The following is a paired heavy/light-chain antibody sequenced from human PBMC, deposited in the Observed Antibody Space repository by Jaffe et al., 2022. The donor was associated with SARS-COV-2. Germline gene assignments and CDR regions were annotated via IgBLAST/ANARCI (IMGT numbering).Heavy chain of an antibody. D-gene: IGHD2-15*01. J-gene: IGHJ5*02. Sequence: QVQLQESGPGLVKPSETLSLTCTVSGGSIRSYYWSWIRQPPGKGLEWIGYIYYSGSTNYNPSLESRLTISVDTSKNHFSLRLSSVTAADTAFYYCARAYCSGGRCSAPHFDPWGQGTLVTVSS. V-gene: IGHV4-59*01. CDR1: GGSIRSYY. CDR3: ARAYCSGGRCSAPHFDP. CDR2: IYYSGST.
Light chain of an antibody. Sequence: QSVLTQPPSASGTPGQRVTISCSGSSSNIGSNTVNWYQQLPGTAPKLLIYNNNQRPSGVPDRFSGSKSGTSASLAISGLQSEDEADYYCTAWDDSLNGWVFGGGTKLTVL. CDR1: SSNIGSNT. V-gene: IGLV1-44*01. CDR3: TAWDDSLNGWV. J-gene: IGLJ3*02. CDR2: NNN.